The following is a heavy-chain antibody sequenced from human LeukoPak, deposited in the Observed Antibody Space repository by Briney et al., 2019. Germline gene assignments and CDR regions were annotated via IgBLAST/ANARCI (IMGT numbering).Heavy chain of an antibody. J-gene: IGHJ4*02. D-gene: IGHD6-13*01. CDR3: ANEILGYSSSWYYFDY. Sequence: GGSLRLSCAASGFTFSSYAMSWVRQAPGKGLEWVSAVSGSGGSTYYADSVKGRFTISRDNSKNTLYLQMNSLRAEDTAVYYCANEILGYSSSWYYFDYWGQGTLVTVSS. CDR2: VSGSGGST. V-gene: IGHV3-23*01. CDR1: GFTFSSYA.